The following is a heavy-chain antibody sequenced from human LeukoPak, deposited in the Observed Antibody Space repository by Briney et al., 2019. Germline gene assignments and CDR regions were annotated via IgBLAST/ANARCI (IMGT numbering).Heavy chain of an antibody. CDR2: INPNSGGT. D-gene: IGHD6-19*01. J-gene: IGHJ4*02. CDR1: GYTFTGYY. Sequence: TSVKVSCKASGYTFTGYYMHWVRQAPGQRLEWMGWINPNSGGTNYAQKFQGRVTMNRDTSISIAYMELSRLRSDVTSVYYCAREWGIAVAVKGYWGQGTLVTVSS. V-gene: IGHV1-2*02. CDR3: AREWGIAVAVKGY.